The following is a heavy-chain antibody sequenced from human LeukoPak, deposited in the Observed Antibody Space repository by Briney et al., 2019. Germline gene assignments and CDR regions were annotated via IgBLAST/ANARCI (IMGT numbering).Heavy chain of an antibody. Sequence: GGSLRLSCAASGFTFSSYSMHWVRQAPGKGLEWVAVISYDGSHKYYGDSVKGRFTISRDNSKNTLYLQINSLGAEDTAMYYCARDRGKRGLHRYYFDYWGQGTLVTVSS. CDR1: GFTFSSYS. V-gene: IGHV3-30-3*01. D-gene: IGHD1-26*01. J-gene: IGHJ4*02. CDR2: ISYDGSHK. CDR3: ARDRGKRGLHRYYFDY.